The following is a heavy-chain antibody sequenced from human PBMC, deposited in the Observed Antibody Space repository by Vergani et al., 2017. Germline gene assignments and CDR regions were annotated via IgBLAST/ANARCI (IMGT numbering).Heavy chain of an antibody. CDR1: GGSISSYY. J-gene: IGHJ4*02. CDR3: ASFGGYEGDGFRF. D-gene: IGHD5-12*01. Sequence: QVHLQESGPGLVKPSETLSLTCTVSGGSISSYYWTWIRQSPGKGLEWIGYIYYSGSTNYNPSLKSRVTISVDTSQNQFTLKLSSVSAADTDVYYCASFGGYEGDGFRFWGQGTLVTVSS. CDR2: IYYSGST. V-gene: IGHV4-59*01.